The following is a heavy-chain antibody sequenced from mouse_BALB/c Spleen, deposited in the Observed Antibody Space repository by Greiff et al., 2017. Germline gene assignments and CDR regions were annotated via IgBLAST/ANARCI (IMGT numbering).Heavy chain of an antibody. CDR2: ILPGSGST. J-gene: IGHJ2*01. CDR1: GYTFSSYW. V-gene: IGHV1-9*01. CDR3: ATYDYDFDY. Sequence: LVESGAELMKPGASVKISCKATGYTFSSYWIEWVKQRPGHGLEWIGEILPGSGSTNYNEKFKGKATFTADTSSNTAYMQLSSLTSEDSAVYYCATYDYDFDYWGQGTTLTVSS. D-gene: IGHD2-4*01.